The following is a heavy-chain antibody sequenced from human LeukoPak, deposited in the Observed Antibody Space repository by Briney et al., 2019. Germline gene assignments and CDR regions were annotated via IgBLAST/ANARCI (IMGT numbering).Heavy chain of an antibody. CDR3: ARAPHYYGSGSYWNADY. V-gene: IGHV3-23*01. Sequence: RAGGSLRLSCAASGFTFSSYAMSWVRQAPGKGLEWVSAISGSGGSTYYADSVKGRFTISRDNSKNTLYLQMNSLRAEDTAVYYCARAPHYYGSGSYWNADYWGQGTLVTVSS. CDR2: ISGSGGST. J-gene: IGHJ4*02. D-gene: IGHD3-10*01. CDR1: GFTFSSYA.